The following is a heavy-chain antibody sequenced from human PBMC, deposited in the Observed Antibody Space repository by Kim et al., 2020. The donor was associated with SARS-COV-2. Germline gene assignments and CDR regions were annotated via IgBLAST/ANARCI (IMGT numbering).Heavy chain of an antibody. D-gene: IGHD3-22*01. Sequence: ASVKVSCQASGYTFTSYAMNWVRQAPGQGLEWMGWINTNTGNPTYAQGFTGRFVFSLDTSLSTAYLQISSLKAEDTAVYYCARDSDSSFYYPYYYYYMDVWGKGTTVTVSS. V-gene: IGHV7-4-1*02. J-gene: IGHJ6*03. CDR3: ARDSDSSFYYPYYYYYMDV. CDR1: GYTFTSYA. CDR2: INTNTGNP.